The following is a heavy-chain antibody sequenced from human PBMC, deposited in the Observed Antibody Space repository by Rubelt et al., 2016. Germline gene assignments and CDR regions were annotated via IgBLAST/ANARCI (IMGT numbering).Heavy chain of an antibody. D-gene: IGHD6-19*01. J-gene: IGHJ4*02. CDR1: GFTVSSNY. V-gene: IGHV3-66*01. Sequence: GGGLVQPGGSLRLSCAASGFTVSSNYMSWVRQAPGKGLAWVSVIYSGGDTYYTDSVKGRFTISRDLSKNTLYLQMNSLSAEDTAVYFCATQRGSSGWYFDYWGQGTLVTVSS. CDR3: ATQRGSSGWYFDY. CDR2: IYSGGDT.